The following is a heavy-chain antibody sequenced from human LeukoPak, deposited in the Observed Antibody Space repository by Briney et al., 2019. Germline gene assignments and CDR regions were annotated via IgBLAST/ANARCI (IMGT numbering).Heavy chain of an antibody. V-gene: IGHV1-46*01. J-gene: IGHJ4*02. CDR1: GYNLISYY. CDR2: INPSGGST. D-gene: IGHD4-17*01. Sequence: ASVKVSCKASGYNLISYYMHWVRQAPGQGLEWMGIINPSGGSTSYAQKFQGRVTMTGDTSTSTAYMELRSLRSDDTAVYYCARDLRGYGDYVGSDYWGQGTLVTVSS. CDR3: ARDLRGYGDYVGSDY.